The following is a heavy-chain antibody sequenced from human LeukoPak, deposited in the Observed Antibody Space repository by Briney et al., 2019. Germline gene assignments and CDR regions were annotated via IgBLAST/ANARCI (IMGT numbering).Heavy chain of an antibody. V-gene: IGHV4-59*01. CDR3: ARGLNWFDY. CDR1: GGSISTYY. Sequence: SETLSLTCTVSGGSISTYYWSWIRQPPGKGLEWIGYIYNSGSTNYNPSLKSRVTISVDTSKHQFSPKLSSMTAADTAVYYCARGLNWFDYWGQGTLVTVSS. J-gene: IGHJ5*01. CDR2: IYNSGST. D-gene: IGHD3-16*01.